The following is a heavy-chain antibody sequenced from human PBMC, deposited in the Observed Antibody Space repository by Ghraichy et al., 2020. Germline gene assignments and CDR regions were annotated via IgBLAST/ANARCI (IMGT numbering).Heavy chain of an antibody. CDR1: GGSFSGYY. CDR3: ARLVFDL. V-gene: IGHV4-34*01. CDR2: INHSGST. Sequence: SETLSLTCAVYGGSFSGYYWSWIRQPPGKGLEWIGEINHSGSTNYNPSLKSRVTISVDTSKNQFSLKLSSVTAADTAVYYCARLVFDLWGRGTLVTVSS. J-gene: IGHJ2*01.